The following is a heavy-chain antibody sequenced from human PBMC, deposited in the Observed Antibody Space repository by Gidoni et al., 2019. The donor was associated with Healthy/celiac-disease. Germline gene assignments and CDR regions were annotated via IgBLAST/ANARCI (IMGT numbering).Heavy chain of an antibody. D-gene: IGHD2-15*01. Sequence: QVQLVQSGAEVQKPGASVKVSCKASGYTFHIYAMHWVRQAPGQRLEWMGWINAGNGNTKYSQKFQGRVTITRDTSASTAYMELSSLRSEDTAVYYCARDRVVVAATLNWFDPWGQGTLVTVSS. J-gene: IGHJ5*02. CDR2: INAGNGNT. CDR1: GYTFHIYA. V-gene: IGHV1-3*01. CDR3: ARDRVVVAATLNWFDP.